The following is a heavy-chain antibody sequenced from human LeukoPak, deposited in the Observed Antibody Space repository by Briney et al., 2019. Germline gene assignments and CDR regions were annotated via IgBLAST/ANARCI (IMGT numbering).Heavy chain of an antibody. D-gene: IGHD3-22*01. V-gene: IGHV1-2*02. CDR1: GYTFTGYY. CDR3: ATTTWDSSGYYYGY. J-gene: IGHJ4*02. Sequence: ASVKVSCKASGYTFTGYYMHWVRQAPGQGLEWMGWINPNSGGTNYAQKFQGRVTMTRDTSTSTVYMELSSLRSEDTAVYYCATTTWDSSGYYYGYWGQGTLVTVSS. CDR2: INPNSGGT.